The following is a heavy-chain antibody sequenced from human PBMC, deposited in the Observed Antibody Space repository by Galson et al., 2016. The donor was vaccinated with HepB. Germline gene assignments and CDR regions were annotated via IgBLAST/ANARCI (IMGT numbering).Heavy chain of an antibody. D-gene: IGHD3-22*01. V-gene: IGHV2-5*02. CDR2: IYWDDDK. CDR1: GFSLSTSGVG. J-gene: IGHJ4*02. CDR3: AHAEYAYDSSGNYYGTSPFDY. Sequence: PALVTPTQTLTLTCTFSGFSLSTSGVGVGWIRQPPGKALEWLTVIYWDDDKRYSPSLKSRLTITKDTSKNQVVLTMTNMDPVDTATYYCAHAEYAYDSSGNYYGTSPFDYWGQGTLVTVSS.